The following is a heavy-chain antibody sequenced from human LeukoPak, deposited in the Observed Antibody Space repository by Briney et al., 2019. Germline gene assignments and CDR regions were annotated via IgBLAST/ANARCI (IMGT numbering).Heavy chain of an antibody. CDR2: ISSSSSYI. CDR3: AKGAPTQWYHFDY. Sequence: GGSLRLSCAASGFTFSSYSMNWVRQAPGKGLEWVSSISSSSSYIYYADSVKGRFTISRDNSKNTLYLQMNSLRAEDTAVYYCAKGAPTQWYHFDYWGQGTLVTVSS. D-gene: IGHD6-19*01. V-gene: IGHV3-21*01. J-gene: IGHJ4*02. CDR1: GFTFSSYS.